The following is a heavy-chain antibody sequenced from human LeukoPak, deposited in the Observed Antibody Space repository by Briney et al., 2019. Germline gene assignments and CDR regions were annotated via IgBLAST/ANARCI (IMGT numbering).Heavy chain of an antibody. CDR1: GGSISSSSYY. V-gene: IGHV4-39*01. CDR2: IYYSGST. CDR3: SASCYAGDY. Sequence: SETLSLTCTVSGGSISSSSYYWGWIRQPPGKGLEWIGSIYYSGSTYYNPSLKSRVTISVDTSKNQFSLKLSSVTAADTAVYYCSASCYAGDYWGQGTLVTVSS. J-gene: IGHJ4*02. D-gene: IGHD2-2*01.